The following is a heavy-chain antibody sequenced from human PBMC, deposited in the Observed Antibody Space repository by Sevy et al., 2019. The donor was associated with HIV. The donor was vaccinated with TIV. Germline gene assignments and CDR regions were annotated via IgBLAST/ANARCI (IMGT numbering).Heavy chain of an antibody. CDR1: GFTFSSYA. V-gene: IGHV3-30-3*01. D-gene: IGHD5-12*01. Sequence: GGSLRLSCAASGFTFSSYAMHWVRQAPGKGLEWVAVISYDGSNKYYADSVKGRFTISRDNSKNTLYLPINSLRAEDTAVYYCAREPEMATSQWDYYYGMDVWGQGTTVTVSS. CDR2: ISYDGSNK. J-gene: IGHJ6*02. CDR3: AREPEMATSQWDYYYGMDV.